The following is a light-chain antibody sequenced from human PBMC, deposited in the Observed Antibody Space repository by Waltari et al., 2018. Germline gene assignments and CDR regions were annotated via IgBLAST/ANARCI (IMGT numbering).Light chain of an antibody. CDR1: SLRRYY. Sequence: SSELTQDPAVSVALGQTVRITCQGDSLRRYYASWYQQRPGKAPRLVLYGQDNRPSGIPDRFSGSTSGDTASLTITGAQAEDEADYYCNSRDTISTGVFGGGTRLTV. CDR2: GQD. V-gene: IGLV3-19*01. CDR3: NSRDTISTGV. J-gene: IGLJ3*02.